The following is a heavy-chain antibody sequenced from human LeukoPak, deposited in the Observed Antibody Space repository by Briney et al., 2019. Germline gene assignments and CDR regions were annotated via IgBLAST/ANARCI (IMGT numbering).Heavy chain of an antibody. CDR2: MWYDGSKD. CDR3: AKDRETYEYTFDY. Sequence: PGKSLRLSCAASGFSFSTYGIQWVRQAPGKGLEWVAVMWYDGSKDYYADSVKGRFTISRDTSKNTLYLQMNNLRAEDTAVYYCAKDRETYEYTFDYWGQGTLVTVSS. CDR1: GFSFSTYG. V-gene: IGHV3-33*06. J-gene: IGHJ4*02. D-gene: IGHD6-6*01.